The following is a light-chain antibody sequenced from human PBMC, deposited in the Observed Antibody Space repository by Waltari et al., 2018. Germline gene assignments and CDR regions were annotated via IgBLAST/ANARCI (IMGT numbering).Light chain of an antibody. CDR1: QDIGNF. CDR2: DAS. CDR3: QQYDNFPFT. J-gene: IGKJ2*01. Sequence: DIQMTQSPYSLSASAGERVPSTCQASQDIGNFLNWYQQKPGRAPNLLIYDASNLETGVPSRFSGSGYGTHFTFTITSLQSEDIATYYCQQYDNFPFTFGQGTKVEIK. V-gene: IGKV1-33*01.